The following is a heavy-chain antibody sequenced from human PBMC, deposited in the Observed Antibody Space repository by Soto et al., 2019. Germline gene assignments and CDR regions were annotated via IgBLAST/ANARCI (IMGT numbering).Heavy chain of an antibody. D-gene: IGHD3-10*01. CDR1: GGSISSYY. CDR2: IYYSGST. CDR3: ARGLPGWFGELFGWFDT. Sequence: SSETLSLTCTVSGGSISSYYWSWIRQPPGKGLEWIGYIYYSGSTNYNPSLKSRVTISVDTSKNQFSLKLSSVTAADTAVYYCARGLPGWFGELFGWFDTWGQGTLVTVSS. J-gene: IGHJ5*02. V-gene: IGHV4-59*01.